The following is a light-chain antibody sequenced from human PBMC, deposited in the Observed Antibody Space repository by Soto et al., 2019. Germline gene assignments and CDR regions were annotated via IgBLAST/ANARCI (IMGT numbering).Light chain of an antibody. CDR1: QTISSW. CDR3: QHYNSYSEA. V-gene: IGKV1-5*03. J-gene: IGKJ1*01. Sequence: DIQMTQSPSTLSVSVGDRFTITCRASQTISSWLAWYQQKPGKAPNLLIYKASSLKSGVPSRFSGNGSGTEFTLTISSLQPDDFATYYCQHYNSYSEAFGQGTKVDI. CDR2: KAS.